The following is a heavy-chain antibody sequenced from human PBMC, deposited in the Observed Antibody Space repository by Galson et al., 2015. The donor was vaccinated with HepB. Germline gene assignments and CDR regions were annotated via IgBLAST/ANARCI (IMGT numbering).Heavy chain of an antibody. V-gene: IGHV3-15*01. CDR2: IRSKTDGGTT. Sequence: SLRLSCAASGFTFSNAWMSWVRQAPGKGLEWVGRIRSKTDGGTTDYAAPVKGRFTISRADSKNTLYLQMNSLKTEDTAVYYCTTVPGGYYDSSGYYYVEVWGQGTLVTVSS. J-gene: IGHJ4*02. D-gene: IGHD3-22*01. CDR3: TTVPGGYYDSSGYYYVEV. CDR1: GFTFSNAW.